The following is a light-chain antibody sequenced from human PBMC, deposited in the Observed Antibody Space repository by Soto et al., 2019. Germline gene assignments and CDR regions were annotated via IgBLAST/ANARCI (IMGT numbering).Light chain of an antibody. J-gene: IGKJ1*01. Sequence: EIVLTQSPGTLSLSPGERATLSCRASQSVSSNLAWYQQRPGQAPRLLIHGASSRATGIPDRFSGSGSGTEFTLTIRSLQTEDFAVYYCQQYNSWPTFGQGTKVDIK. CDR1: QSVSSN. CDR3: QQYNSWPT. V-gene: IGKV3D-15*01. CDR2: GAS.